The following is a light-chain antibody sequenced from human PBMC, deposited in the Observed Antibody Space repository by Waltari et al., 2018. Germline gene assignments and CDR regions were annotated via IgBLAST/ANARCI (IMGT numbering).Light chain of an antibody. V-gene: IGKV1-33*01. CDR3: QQYENLLLT. CDR1: HDIGDS. Sequence: IQMTQSPSSLSASVGDRVTITCQARHDIGDSLNWNQQKAGQAPKLLVFDASNLRAGVPSRFSGSGSGTHFTFTISSLQPEDIATYYCQQYENLLLTFGQGTRLEI. CDR2: DAS. J-gene: IGKJ5*01.